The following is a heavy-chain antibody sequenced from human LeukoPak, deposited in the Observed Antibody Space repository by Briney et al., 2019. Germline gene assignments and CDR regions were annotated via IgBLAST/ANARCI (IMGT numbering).Heavy chain of an antibody. CDR1: GFTFSSYS. D-gene: IGHD3-3*01. CDR3: ARQDYDFWSGYYQHFDY. CDR2: ISSSSSTI. Sequence: GGSLRLSCAASGFTFSSYSMNWVRQAPGKGLEWVSYISSSSSTIYYADSVKGRFTISRDNAKNSLYLQMNSLRAEDTAVYYCARQDYDFWSGYYQHFDYWGQGTLVTVSS. J-gene: IGHJ4*02. V-gene: IGHV3-48*04.